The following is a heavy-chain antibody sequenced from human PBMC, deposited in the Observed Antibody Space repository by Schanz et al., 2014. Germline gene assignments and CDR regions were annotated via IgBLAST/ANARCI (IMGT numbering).Heavy chain of an antibody. CDR1: GFTFSDYY. D-gene: IGHD3-22*01. V-gene: IGHV3-11*05. CDR2: ISGTTTYT. CDR3: AKDPSHGDYDYYFDY. J-gene: IGHJ4*02. Sequence: QVQLVESGGGLVKPGGSLRLSCAASGFTFSDYYMSWIRQAPGKGLEWVSYISGTTTYTNYADSVKGRFTISRDNSKNILYLQMNSLRAEDTAVYYCAKDPSHGDYDYYFDYWGQGTLVTVSS.